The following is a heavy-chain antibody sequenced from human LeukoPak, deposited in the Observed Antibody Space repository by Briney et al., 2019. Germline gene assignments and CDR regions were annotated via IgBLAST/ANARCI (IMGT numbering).Heavy chain of an antibody. J-gene: IGHJ4*02. Sequence: PSETLSLTCTVSGGSISSYYWIWIRQPPGKGLEWIAYLHYSGSTNYNPSHKSRVTISVDTSKTQFSLELSSVTAADTAVYYCARGGSGYRFDSWGQGTLVTVSS. CDR3: ARGGSGYRFDS. V-gene: IGHV4-59*01. CDR2: LHYSGST. CDR1: GGSISSYY. D-gene: IGHD3-22*01.